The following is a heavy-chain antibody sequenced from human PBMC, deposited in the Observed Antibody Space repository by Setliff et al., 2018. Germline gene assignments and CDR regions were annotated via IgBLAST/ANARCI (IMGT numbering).Heavy chain of an antibody. CDR3: ARSGWLREYYFDY. CDR1: GYTFTGYY. D-gene: IGHD5-12*01. CDR2: INPNSGGT. J-gene: IGHJ4*02. V-gene: IGHV1-2*04. Sequence: GASVKVSCKASGYTFTGYYMHWVRQAPGQGLEWMGWINPNSGGTNYAQKFQGWVTMTRDTSISTAYMELSRLRSDDTVVYYCARSGWLREYYFDYWGQGTLVTVSS.